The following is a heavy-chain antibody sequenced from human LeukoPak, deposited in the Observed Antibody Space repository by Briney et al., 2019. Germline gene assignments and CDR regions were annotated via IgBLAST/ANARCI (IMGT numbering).Heavy chain of an antibody. D-gene: IGHD3-3*01. V-gene: IGHV3-7*01. CDR2: KQDGSET. J-gene: IGHJ6*03. Sequence: KQDGSETYYVDSVKGRFTISRDNAKNSLYLQMNSLRAEDTAVYYCARDVTIFGVVSRDSYYYMDVWGKGTTVTVSS. CDR3: ARDVTIFGVVSRDSYYYMDV.